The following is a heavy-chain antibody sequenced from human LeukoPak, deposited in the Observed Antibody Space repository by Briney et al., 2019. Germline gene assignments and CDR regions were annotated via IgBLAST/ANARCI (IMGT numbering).Heavy chain of an antibody. V-gene: IGHV3-23*01. J-gene: IGHJ4*02. D-gene: IGHD3-3*01. CDR2: ISGGGSIT. Sequence: PGGSLRLSCEASGFTFSTYAMSWVRQAPGKGLEWVSGISGGGSITYYADSVKGRFTISRDNAKNSLYLQMNSLRAEDTAVYYCARLPKARITIFGVAFDYWGQGTLVTVSS. CDR1: GFTFSTYA. CDR3: ARLPKARITIFGVAFDY.